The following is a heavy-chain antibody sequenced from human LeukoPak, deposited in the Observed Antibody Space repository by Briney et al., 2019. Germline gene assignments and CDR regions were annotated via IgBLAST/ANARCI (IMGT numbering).Heavy chain of an antibody. J-gene: IGHJ3*02. CDR2: IYYSGST. CDR1: GGSISSYY. Sequence: PSETLSLTCTVSGGSISSYYWSWIRQPPGKGLEWIGYIYYSGSTNYNPSLKSRVTISVDTSKNQFSLKLSSVTAADTAVYHCARDRSYHDAFDIWGQGTMVTVSS. D-gene: IGHD1-26*01. CDR3: ARDRSYHDAFDI. V-gene: IGHV4-59*13.